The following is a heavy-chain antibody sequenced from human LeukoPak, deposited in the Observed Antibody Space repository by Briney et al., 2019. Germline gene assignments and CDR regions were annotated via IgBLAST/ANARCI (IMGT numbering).Heavy chain of an antibody. CDR1: GGTFSSYA. J-gene: IGHJ4*02. Sequence: GASVKVSCKASGGTFSSYAISWVRQAPGQRLEWMGWINAGNGNTKYSQEFQGRVTITRDTSASTAYMELSSLRSEDMAVYYCARDRGFGELFIWGQGTLVTVSS. CDR3: ARDRGFGELFI. V-gene: IGHV1-3*03. D-gene: IGHD3-10*01. CDR2: INAGNGNT.